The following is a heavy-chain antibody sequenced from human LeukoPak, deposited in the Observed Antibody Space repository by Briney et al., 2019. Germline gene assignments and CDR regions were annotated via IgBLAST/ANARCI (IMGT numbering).Heavy chain of an antibody. Sequence: SETLSLTCTVSGYSISSGYYWGWIRQPPGKGLEWIGSIYHSGSTYYNPSLKSRVTISVDTSKNQFSLKLSSVTAADTAVYYCARIIAVAGLNWFDPWGQGTLVTVSS. CDR2: IYHSGST. CDR3: ARIIAVAGLNWFDP. J-gene: IGHJ5*02. D-gene: IGHD6-19*01. CDR1: GYSISSGYY. V-gene: IGHV4-38-2*02.